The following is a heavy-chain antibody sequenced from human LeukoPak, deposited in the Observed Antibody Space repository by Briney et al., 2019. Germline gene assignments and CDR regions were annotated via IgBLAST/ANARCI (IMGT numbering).Heavy chain of an antibody. J-gene: IGHJ4*02. V-gene: IGHV1-2*02. D-gene: IGHD2-2*01. CDR3: ARESPAASEFDY. CDR1: GYTFISYQ. Sequence: ASVKVSCKASGYTFISYQMHWVRQAPGQGLEWMGWINPNSGGTNYAQKFQGRVTMTRDTSISTAYMELSRLRSDDTAVYYCARESPAASEFDYWGQGTLVTVSS. CDR2: INPNSGGT.